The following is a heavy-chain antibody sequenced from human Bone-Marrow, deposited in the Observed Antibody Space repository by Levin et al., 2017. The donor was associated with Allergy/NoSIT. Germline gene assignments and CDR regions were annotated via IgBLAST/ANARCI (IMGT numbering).Heavy chain of an antibody. CDR1: GFTFDTYA. V-gene: IGHV3-23*01. CDR2: IDGSGGST. D-gene: IGHD3-3*01. CDR3: PKSPGRHDFWSGYYPPATVVDY. J-gene: IGHJ4*02. Sequence: PGESLKISCAASGFTFDTYALNWVRQAPGKGLEWVSIIDGSGGSTHYADSVKGRFTLSRDNSKNTVYLQMSSLRVEDTAVYYCPKSPGRHDFWSGYYPPATVVDYWGQGTLVTVS.